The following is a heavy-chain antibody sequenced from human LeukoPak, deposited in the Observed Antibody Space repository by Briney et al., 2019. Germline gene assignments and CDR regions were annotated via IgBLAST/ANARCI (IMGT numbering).Heavy chain of an antibody. CDR1: GYTFTGYY. D-gene: IGHD5-18*01. CDR2: INPNSGGT. Sequence: GASVKVSCKASGYTFTGYYMHWVRQAPGQGLEWREWINPNSGGTNYAQKFQGRVTMTRDTSISTAYMELSRLRSDDTAVYYCAREYVDTAMVPTFDYWGQGTLVTVPS. V-gene: IGHV1-2*02. J-gene: IGHJ4*02. CDR3: AREYVDTAMVPTFDY.